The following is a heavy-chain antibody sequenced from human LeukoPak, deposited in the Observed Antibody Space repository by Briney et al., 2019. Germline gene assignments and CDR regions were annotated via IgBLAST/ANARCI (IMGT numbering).Heavy chain of an antibody. V-gene: IGHV4-59*08. D-gene: IGHD3-22*01. CDR2: IYYSGST. J-gene: IGHJ4*02. CDR3: ARLAVSSGYYSPEYYFDY. Sequence: SETLSLTCTVSGGSISSYYWSWIRQPPGKGLEWIGYIYYSGSTNYNPSLKSRVTISVDTSKNQFSLKLSSVTAADTAVYYCARLAVSSGYYSPEYYFDYWGQGTLVIVSS. CDR1: GGSISSYY.